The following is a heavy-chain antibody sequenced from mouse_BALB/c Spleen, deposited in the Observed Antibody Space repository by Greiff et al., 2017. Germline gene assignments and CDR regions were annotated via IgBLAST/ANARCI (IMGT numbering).Heavy chain of an antibody. CDR3: ARSYGNYEGFAY. CDR1: GFTFSSFG. CDR2: ISSGSSTI. D-gene: IGHD2-1*01. J-gene: IGHJ3*01. Sequence: EVQGVESGGGLVQPGGSRKLSCAASGFTFSSFGMHWVRQAPEKGLEWVAYISSGSSTIYYADTVKGRFTISRDNPKNTLFLQMTSLRSEDTAMYYCARSYGNYEGFAYWGQGTLVTVSA. V-gene: IGHV5-17*02.